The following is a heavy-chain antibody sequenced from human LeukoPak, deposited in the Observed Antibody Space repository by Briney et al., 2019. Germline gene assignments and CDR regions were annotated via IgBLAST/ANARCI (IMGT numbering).Heavy chain of an antibody. D-gene: IGHD2-2*01. CDR1: GFTFGDYA. J-gene: IGHJ3*02. CDR3: TRGVLGYCSSTSCSRDDAFDI. CDR2: IRSKAYGGTT. V-gene: IGHV3-49*04. Sequence: GRSLRLSCTASGFTFGDYAMSWVRQAPEKGLEWVGFIRSKAYGGTTEYAASVKGRFTISRDDSKSIAYLQMNSLKTEDTAVYYCTRGVLGYCSSTSCSRDDAFDIWGQGTMVTVSS.